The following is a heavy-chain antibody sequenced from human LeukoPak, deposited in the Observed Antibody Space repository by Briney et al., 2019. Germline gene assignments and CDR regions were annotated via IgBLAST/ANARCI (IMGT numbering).Heavy chain of an antibody. Sequence: PSETLSLTCTVSGGSVSSGASDWGWIRQHPKRGLEWVGYINHSGSTYYNPSLGSRVTMSVDTSKNQFSLKLSSVTAADSAVYYCARAARQGFTMIVVPFFYFDLWGRGTLVTVSS. V-gene: IGHV4-31*03. CDR2: INHSGST. CDR3: ARAARQGFTMIVVPFFYFDL. D-gene: IGHD3-22*01. CDR1: GGSVSSGASD. J-gene: IGHJ2*01.